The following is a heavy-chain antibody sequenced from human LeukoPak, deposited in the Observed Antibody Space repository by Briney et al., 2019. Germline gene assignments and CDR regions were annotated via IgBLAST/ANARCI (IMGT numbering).Heavy chain of an antibody. Sequence: PGGSLRLSCAASGFTFSSYSMNWVRQAPGKGLEWVSSISSSSSYIYYADSVKGRFTLSRDNAKNSLYLQMNSLRAEDTAVYYCARGMIVPRGFDYWGQGTLVTVSS. J-gene: IGHJ4*02. CDR3: ARGMIVPRGFDY. V-gene: IGHV3-21*01. CDR2: ISSSSSYI. CDR1: GFTFSSYS. D-gene: IGHD3-22*01.